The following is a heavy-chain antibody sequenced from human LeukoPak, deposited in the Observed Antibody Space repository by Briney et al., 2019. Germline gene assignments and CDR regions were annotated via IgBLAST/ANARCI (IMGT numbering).Heavy chain of an antibody. CDR1: GYTFSSYA. V-gene: IGHV1-3*01. D-gene: IGHD5-12*01. CDR3: ARSATTPWWLRGEGFGPRGCDY. J-gene: IGHJ4*02. Sequence: GASVKVSCKATGYTFSSYAMHWVRQAPGQRLEWMGWINAGNGNTKYSQKFQGRVTITRDTSASTAYMELSNLRSEDTAVYYCARSATTPWWLRGEGFGPRGCDYWGQGTLVTVSS. CDR2: INAGNGNT.